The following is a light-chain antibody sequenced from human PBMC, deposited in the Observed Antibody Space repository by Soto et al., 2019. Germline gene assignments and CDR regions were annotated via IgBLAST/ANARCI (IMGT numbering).Light chain of an antibody. V-gene: IGLV2-23*02. J-gene: IGLJ2*01. Sequence: QSVLTQPASVSGSPGQSITISCTGTSSDVGSYNLVSWYQQHPGKGPKLMIYEVTKRPSGVSYRFSGSKSGNTASLTISGLQAEDEADYYCSSYASSITVIFGGGTKLTVL. CDR2: EVT. CDR1: SSDVGSYNL. CDR3: SSYASSITVI.